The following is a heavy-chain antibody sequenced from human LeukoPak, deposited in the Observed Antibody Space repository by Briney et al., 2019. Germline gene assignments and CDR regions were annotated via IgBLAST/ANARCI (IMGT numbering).Heavy chain of an antibody. J-gene: IGHJ4*02. CDR1: GVSINSYY. D-gene: IGHD3-22*01. V-gene: IGHV4-59*08. Sequence: SETLSLTCNVSGVSINSYYWSWFRQAPGQGLEWIGHIYYSGSTNYNPSLQSRVIISVDASKNQFSLKLRSVTAADTAVYYCARRQYYDSSGYWYYFDYWGQGTLVTVSP. CDR3: ARRQYYDSSGYWYYFDY. CDR2: IYYSGST.